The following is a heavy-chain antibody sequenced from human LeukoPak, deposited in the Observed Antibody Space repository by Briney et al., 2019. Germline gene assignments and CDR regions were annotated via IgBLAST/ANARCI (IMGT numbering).Heavy chain of an antibody. V-gene: IGHV4-39*01. CDR1: GGSIDSASYY. Sequence: SETLSLTCTVSGGSIDSASYYWAWIRQPPAKALEWIGGADYHGGPYLNRTLNRRMTISLDSPNHQFSLKLNSVTAADTAVYYSARGGNNYAAAYWGQGTLVTVSS. D-gene: IGHD5-24*01. J-gene: IGHJ4*02. CDR2: ADYHGGP. CDR3: ARGGNNYAAAY.